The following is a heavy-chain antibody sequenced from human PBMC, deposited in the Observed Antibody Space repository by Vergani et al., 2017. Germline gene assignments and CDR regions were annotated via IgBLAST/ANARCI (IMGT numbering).Heavy chain of an antibody. V-gene: IGHV5-51*01. CDR1: GYSFTNYW. CDR2: IHPADSDT. Sequence: EVQLVQSGAEVKKPGESLKISCQISGYSFTNYWIGWVCQMPGKGLEWMGIIHPADSDTRYSPSFQGQVTISVDKSISTAYLQRSSLRASDSAMYYCARLYGRDSSGSKYFDYWVQGTLVTVSS. J-gene: IGHJ4*02. CDR3: ARLYGRDSSGSKYFDY. D-gene: IGHD3-22*01.